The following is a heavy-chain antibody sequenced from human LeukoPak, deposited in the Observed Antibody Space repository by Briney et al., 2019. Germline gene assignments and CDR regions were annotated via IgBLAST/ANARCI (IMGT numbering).Heavy chain of an antibody. J-gene: IGHJ6*02. CDR1: GFTFSSYG. V-gene: IGHV3-33*01. CDR3: ARDYDSSGYPYYYGMDV. CDR2: IWYDGSNK. Sequence: QPGGSLRLSCAASGFTFSSYGMHWVRQAPGKGLERVAVIWYDGSNKFYADSVKGRFTISRDNSKNTLYLQMNSLRAEDTAVYYCARDYDSSGYPYYYGMDVWGQGTTVTVSS. D-gene: IGHD3-22*01.